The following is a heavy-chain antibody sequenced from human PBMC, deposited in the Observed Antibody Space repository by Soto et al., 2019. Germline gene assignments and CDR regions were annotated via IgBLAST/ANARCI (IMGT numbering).Heavy chain of an antibody. CDR3: ARGISKYSSWYEPHTWFDA. CDR2: LYFNGGT. Sequence: SVIMSLTCNVSGGHIKSLGYYRTWNRQSPGKGLEWIGYLYFNGGTQYNPSLRTPISMSLDTSKKHFSLKMRSVTGADTAVYYCARGISKYSSWYEPHTWFDAWGQGALVTVSS. CDR1: GGHIKSLGYY. D-gene: IGHD6-13*01. J-gene: IGHJ5*02. V-gene: IGHV4-30-4*01.